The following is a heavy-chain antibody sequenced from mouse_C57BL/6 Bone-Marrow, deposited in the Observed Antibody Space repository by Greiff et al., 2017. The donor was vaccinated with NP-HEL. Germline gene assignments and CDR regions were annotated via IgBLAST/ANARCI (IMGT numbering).Heavy chain of an antibody. V-gene: IGHV1-55*01. CDR2: IYPGSGST. J-gene: IGHJ1*03. CDR3: VKTGTGLYFDV. CDR1: CYTFTIYC. D-gene: IGHD4-1*01. Sequence: PLPPPCSALLPPVSSLPMSCTASCYTFTIYCITWVKHIPGQCLEWIGDIYPGSGSTNYNEKFKSKATLTVDTSSSTAYMQLSSLTSEDSAVYYCVKTGTGLYFDVWGTGTTVTVSS.